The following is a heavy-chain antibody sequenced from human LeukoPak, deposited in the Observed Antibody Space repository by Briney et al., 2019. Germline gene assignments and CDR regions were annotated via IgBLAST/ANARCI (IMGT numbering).Heavy chain of an antibody. J-gene: IGHJ5*02. CDR2: IIPIFGTA. CDR3: ATGRRGGIAARPGSGT. V-gene: IGHV1-69*06. CDR1: GFTFSSYA. Sequence: GGSLRLSCAASGFTFSSYAISWVRQAPGQGLEWMGGIIPIFGTANYAQKFQGRVTITADKSTSTAYMELSSLRSEDTAVYYCATGRRGGIAARPGSGTWGQGTLVTVSS. D-gene: IGHD6-6*01.